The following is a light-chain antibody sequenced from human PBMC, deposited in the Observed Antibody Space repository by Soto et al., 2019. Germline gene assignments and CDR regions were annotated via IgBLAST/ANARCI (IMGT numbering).Light chain of an antibody. Sequence: DIVMTQSPDSLAVSLGERATINCKSSQSVLYSSNNKNYLAWYQQKPGQPPKLLIYWASTRESGVPDRFSGSGSGTDFTLTISSLHAEDVADYYCQQYYSTPRTFGQGTKVEIK. J-gene: IGKJ1*01. CDR1: QSVLYSSNNKNY. V-gene: IGKV4-1*01. CDR3: QQYYSTPRT. CDR2: WAS.